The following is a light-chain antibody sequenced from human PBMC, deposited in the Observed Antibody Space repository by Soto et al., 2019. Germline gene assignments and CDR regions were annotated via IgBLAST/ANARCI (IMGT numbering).Light chain of an antibody. CDR3: ATWDDDVNGVV. CDR1: SSNIGKYF. Sequence: QSVLTQTPSASGAPGQRVIISCSGSSSNIGKYFVSWYQHLPGTAPKLLIYSDNQGPSGIPDRFSGSKSGTSASLAISGLQSEDEADYYCATWDDDVNGVVFGGGTKLTVL. V-gene: IGLV1-44*01. CDR2: SDN. J-gene: IGLJ2*01.